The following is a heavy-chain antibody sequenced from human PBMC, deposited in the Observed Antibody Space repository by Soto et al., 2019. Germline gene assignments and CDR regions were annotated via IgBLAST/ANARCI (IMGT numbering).Heavy chain of an antibody. V-gene: IGHV3-30*03. Sequence: GGSLRLSCAASGFTFSSYGMHWVRQAPGKGLEWVAVISYDGSNKYYADSVKGRFTISRDNSKNTLYLQMNSLRAEDTAVYYCARDSIVGAKAHDPWGQGTLVTVSS. D-gene: IGHD1-26*01. J-gene: IGHJ5*02. CDR2: ISYDGSNK. CDR3: ARDSIVGAKAHDP. CDR1: GFTFSSYG.